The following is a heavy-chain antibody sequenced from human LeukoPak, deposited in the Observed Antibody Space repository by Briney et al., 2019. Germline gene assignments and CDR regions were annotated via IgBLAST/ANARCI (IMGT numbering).Heavy chain of an antibody. CDR3: ARGPGGYGSGSLSFDP. V-gene: IGHV1-2*02. CDR2: INPNSGGT. J-gene: IGHJ5*02. D-gene: IGHD3-10*01. Sequence: ASVKVSCKASGYTFAGYYMHWVRQAPGQGLEWMGWINPNSGGTNYAQKLQGRVTMTTDTSTTTAYMELRSLRSDDTAVYYCARGPGGYGSGSLSFDPWGQGTLVTVSS. CDR1: GYTFAGYY.